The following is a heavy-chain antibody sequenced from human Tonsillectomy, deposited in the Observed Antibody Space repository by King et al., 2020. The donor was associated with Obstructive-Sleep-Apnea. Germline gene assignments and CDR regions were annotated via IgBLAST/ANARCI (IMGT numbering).Heavy chain of an antibody. Sequence: VQVVESGAGVKKPGSSVKVSCKASGGTFSTYAISWVRQAPGQGLEWMGGIIPIFGTTNYAQKFQGRVTITADESTSTAYMELSSLRSEDTAVYYCARAPSGYSTYEPLYYWGQGTLVTVSS. CDR1: GGTFSTYA. D-gene: IGHD5-12*01. V-gene: IGHV1-69*01. J-gene: IGHJ4*02. CDR3: ARAPSGYSTYEPLYY. CDR2: IIPIFGTT.